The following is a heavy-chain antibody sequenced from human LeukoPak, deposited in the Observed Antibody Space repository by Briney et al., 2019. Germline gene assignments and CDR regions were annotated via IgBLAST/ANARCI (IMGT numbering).Heavy chain of an antibody. CDR3: SKWGDYDVLTGYYDSDF. V-gene: IGHV3-23*01. D-gene: IGHD3-9*01. Sequence: ASLRLFCAASGFTFSNYAMSWVRQAPGEGLEWVSAIVGSGGSTYYADSVKGRFTISRDNSKNTLFLQMNSLRVEDTALYYCSKWGDYDVLTGYYDSDFWGQGTLVTVSS. J-gene: IGHJ4*02. CDR1: GFTFSNYA. CDR2: IVGSGGST.